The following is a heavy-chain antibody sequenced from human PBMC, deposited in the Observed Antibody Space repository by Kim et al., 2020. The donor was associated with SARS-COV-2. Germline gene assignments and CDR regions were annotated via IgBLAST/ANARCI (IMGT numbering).Heavy chain of an antibody. CDR3: VKESVILPVGLSAFDL. J-gene: IGHJ3*01. V-gene: IGHV3-64D*06. CDR1: GFVFSNYA. CDR2: ISLNGDTT. Sequence: GGSLRLSCSASGFVFSNYAMHWARQAPRKGPEFLSAISLNGDTTYYADSVKDRFITSRDNSRNTLYLQMSSLRAEDTGIYYCVKESVILPVGLSAFDLWGQGTVVTVSS.